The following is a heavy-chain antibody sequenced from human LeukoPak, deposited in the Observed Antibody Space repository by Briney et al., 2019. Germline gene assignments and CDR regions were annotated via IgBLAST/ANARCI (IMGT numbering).Heavy chain of an antibody. CDR3: AKGAYFSGSYGFAFDY. V-gene: IGHV3-23*01. CDR1: GFTFSSYW. Sequence: GGSLRLSCAASGFTFSSYWMHWVRQAPGKGLEWVSAISGGGSTHYADSVKGRFTISRDNSKNTLYLQMNSLRAEDTAVYFCAKGAYFSGSYGFAFDYWGQGTLVTVSS. CDR2: ISGGGST. D-gene: IGHD3-10*01. J-gene: IGHJ4*02.